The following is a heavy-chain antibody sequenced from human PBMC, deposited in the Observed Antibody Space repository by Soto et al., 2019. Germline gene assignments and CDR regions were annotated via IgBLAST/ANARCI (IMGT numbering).Heavy chain of an antibody. CDR1: GGSISSYY. CDR2: IYTSGST. CDR3: ATKLWWRAGDAFDI. D-gene: IGHD2-21*01. Sequence: PSETLSLTTTVSGGSISSYYWSWIRQPAGKGLEWIGRIYTSGSTNYNPSLKSRVTMSVDTSKNQFSLKLSSVTAADTAVYYCATKLWWRAGDAFDIWGQGTMVTVSS. J-gene: IGHJ3*02. V-gene: IGHV4-4*07.